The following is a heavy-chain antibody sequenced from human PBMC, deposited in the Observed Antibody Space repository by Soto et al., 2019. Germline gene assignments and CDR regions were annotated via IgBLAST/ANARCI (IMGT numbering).Heavy chain of an antibody. CDR2: INHSGST. CDR1: GGSFSGYY. Sequence: SETLSLTCAVYGGSFSGYYWSWIRQPPGKGLEWIGEINHSGSTNYNPSLKSRVTISVDTSKNQFSLKLSSVTAADTAVYYCARGIAAAGHFDYWGQGTLVTVSS. V-gene: IGHV4-34*01. D-gene: IGHD6-13*01. J-gene: IGHJ4*02. CDR3: ARGIAAAGHFDY.